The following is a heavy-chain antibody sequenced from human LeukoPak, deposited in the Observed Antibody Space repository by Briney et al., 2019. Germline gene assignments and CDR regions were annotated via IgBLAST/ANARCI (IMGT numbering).Heavy chain of an antibody. CDR1: GFTVSSDS. D-gene: IGHD6-6*01. Sequence: GGSLRLSCTVSGFTVSSDSMSWVRQAPGKGLEWVSFIYSGGSTHYSDSVKGRFTISRDNSKNTPYLQMNSLRAADTAVYYCARDKGTSYLSSFDYWGQGTLVTVSS. J-gene: IGHJ4*02. CDR2: IYSGGST. V-gene: IGHV3-53*05. CDR3: ARDKGTSYLSSFDY.